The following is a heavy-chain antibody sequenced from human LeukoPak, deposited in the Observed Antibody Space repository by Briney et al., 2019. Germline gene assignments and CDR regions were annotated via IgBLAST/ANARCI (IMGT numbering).Heavy chain of an antibody. Sequence: PGGSLRLSCAASGFTFSSYEMNWVRQAPGKGLEWVSYISSSGSTIYYADSVKGRFTISRDNAKNSLYLQMNSLRAEDTAVYYCAREGDYDFWSGYYLIDYWGQGTLVTVSS. CDR1: GFTFSSYE. V-gene: IGHV3-48*03. CDR3: AREGDYDFWSGYYLIDY. J-gene: IGHJ4*02. D-gene: IGHD3-3*01. CDR2: ISSSGSTI.